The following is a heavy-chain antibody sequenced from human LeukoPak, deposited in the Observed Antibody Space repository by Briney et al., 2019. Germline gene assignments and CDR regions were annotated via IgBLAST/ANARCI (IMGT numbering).Heavy chain of an antibody. D-gene: IGHD6-19*01. J-gene: IGHJ4*02. CDR3: ATETYSSGSNY. V-gene: IGHV1-2*02. CDR2: INPNSGGT. Sequence: ASVKLSCKASGYTFTGYYMHWVRQAPGQGLEWMVGINPNSGGTNYAQKCQGRVTMTRDTSISTAYMELSRLRSDDTAVYYCATETYSSGSNYWGQGTLVTVSS. CDR1: GYTFTGYY.